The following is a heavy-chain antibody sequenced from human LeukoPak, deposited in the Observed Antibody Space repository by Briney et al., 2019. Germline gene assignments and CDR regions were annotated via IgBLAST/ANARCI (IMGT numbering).Heavy chain of an antibody. D-gene: IGHD3-9*01. V-gene: IGHV1-69*06. CDR1: GGTFSSYA. J-gene: IGHJ4*02. CDR3: ARDGEVALRYFDWLLY. CDR2: IIPIFGTA. Sequence: ASVKVSCKVSGGTFSSYAISWVRQAPGQGLEWMGGIIPIFGTANYAQKFQGRVTITADKSTSTAYMELSSLRSEDTAVYYCARDGEVALRYFDWLLYWGQGTLVTVSS.